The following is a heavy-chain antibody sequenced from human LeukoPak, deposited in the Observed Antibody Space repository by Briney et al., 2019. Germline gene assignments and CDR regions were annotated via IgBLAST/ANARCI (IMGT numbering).Heavy chain of an antibody. V-gene: IGHV4-34*01. Sequence: NPSETLSLTCAVYGGSFSDQYWSWIRQSPGKGLEWIGDINHGGRTNYNPSLKSRVTISIDTSMMQFSLKLTSVTAADTAVYYCARGEALCDSWSQGILVTVSS. D-gene: IGHD3-3*01. CDR3: ARGEALCDS. CDR1: GGSFSDQY. J-gene: IGHJ4*02. CDR2: INHGGRT.